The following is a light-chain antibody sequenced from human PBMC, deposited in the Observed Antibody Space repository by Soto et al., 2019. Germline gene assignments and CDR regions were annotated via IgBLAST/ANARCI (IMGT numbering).Light chain of an antibody. Sequence: DIQLTQSRSTLSASVGERVTLTCLASQSISTWLAWYQQKPGKAPKLLIYDASSLERGVPSRFSGSGSGTEFTLTISSLQPDDFATYYCQHYNSYSEAFGQGTKVDIK. V-gene: IGKV1-5*01. CDR3: QHYNSYSEA. CDR2: DAS. CDR1: QSISTW. J-gene: IGKJ1*01.